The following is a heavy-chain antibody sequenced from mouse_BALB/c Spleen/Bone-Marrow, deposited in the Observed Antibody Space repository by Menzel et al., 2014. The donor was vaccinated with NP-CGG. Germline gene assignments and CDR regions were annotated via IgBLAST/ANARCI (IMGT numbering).Heavy chain of an antibody. CDR3: ARNFYGSSYFDY. CDR1: GYTFTAYA. Sequence: QVQLKQSGPELVRPGVSVKLSCKGSGYTFTAYAMHWVKQSHAKSLEWIGLISTYSGNTHYNQNFKGKATMTVDKSSSTAYMELARLTSGDSAIYYCARNFYGSSYFDYWGQGTTLTVSS. D-gene: IGHD1-1*01. V-gene: IGHV1-67*01. J-gene: IGHJ2*01. CDR2: ISTYSGNT.